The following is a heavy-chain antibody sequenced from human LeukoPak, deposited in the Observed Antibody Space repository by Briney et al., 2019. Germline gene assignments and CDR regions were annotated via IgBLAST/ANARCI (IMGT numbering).Heavy chain of an antibody. CDR3: ARAYSSSWYVNYYMDV. V-gene: IGHV4-34*01. D-gene: IGHD6-13*01. Sequence: PSETLSLTCAVYGGSFSGYYWSWIRQPPGKGLEWIGEINHSGSTNYNPSLKSRVTISVDTSKNQFSLKLISVTAADTAVYYCARAYSSSWYVNYYMDVWGKGTTVTVSS. CDR1: GGSFSGYY. CDR2: INHSGST. J-gene: IGHJ6*03.